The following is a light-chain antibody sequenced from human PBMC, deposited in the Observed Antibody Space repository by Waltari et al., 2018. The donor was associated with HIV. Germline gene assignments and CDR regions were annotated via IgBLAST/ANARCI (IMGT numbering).Light chain of an antibody. V-gene: IGKV1-39*01. Sequence: DIQMTHSPSSLSASFGDRVTVSCRANQNISSYLIWYQQRPGKAPRRLIYTASTLQRGVPSRFSGSGSGTDFTLSITSLQPEDFATDYWQQSYSTTLTFGGGTRVEIK. CDR2: TAS. CDR1: QNISSY. J-gene: IGKJ4*01. CDR3: QQSYSTTLT.